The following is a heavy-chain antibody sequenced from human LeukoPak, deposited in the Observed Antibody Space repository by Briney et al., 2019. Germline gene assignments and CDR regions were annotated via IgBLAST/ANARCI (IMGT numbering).Heavy chain of an antibody. D-gene: IGHD1-1*01. CDR3: ARARPDGTTKGFDY. J-gene: IGHJ4*02. V-gene: IGHV4-34*01. CDR2: INHSGST. CDR1: GGSFSGYY. Sequence: SETLSLTCAVYGGSFSGYYWSWIRQPPGKGLEWLGEINHSGSTNYNPSLKSRVTISVDTSKNQFSLKLSSVTAADTAVYYCARARPDGTTKGFDYWGQGTLVTVSS.